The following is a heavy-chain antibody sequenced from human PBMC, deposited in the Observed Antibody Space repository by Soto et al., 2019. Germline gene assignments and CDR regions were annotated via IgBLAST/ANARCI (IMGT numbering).Heavy chain of an antibody. J-gene: IGHJ4*02. CDR1: GFTFSSYG. D-gene: IGHD2-21*02. V-gene: IGHV3-30*18. Sequence: QVQLVESGGGVVQPGRSQRLSCAASGFTFSSYGMHWVRQAPGKGLEWVAVISYDGSNKYYADSVKGRFTISRDNSKNTLYLQMNSLRAEDTAVYYCAKDQGEYCGGDCYYALDYWGQGTLVTVSS. CDR2: ISYDGSNK. CDR3: AKDQGEYCGGDCYYALDY.